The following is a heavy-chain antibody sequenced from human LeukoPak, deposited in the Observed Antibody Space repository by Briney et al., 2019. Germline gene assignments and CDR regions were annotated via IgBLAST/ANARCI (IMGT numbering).Heavy chain of an antibody. Sequence: SVTLSLTCTVSGCSISSYYLCWIRQSPAKGLEGIGYIYYSGSTNYNPSLKSRVTISVDTSKNQFSLKLSSVTAADTAVYYCARDSSGWYRWFDPWGQGTLVTVSS. V-gene: IGHV4-59*01. J-gene: IGHJ5*02. CDR2: IYYSGST. D-gene: IGHD6-19*01. CDR3: ARDSSGWYRWFDP. CDR1: GCSISSYY.